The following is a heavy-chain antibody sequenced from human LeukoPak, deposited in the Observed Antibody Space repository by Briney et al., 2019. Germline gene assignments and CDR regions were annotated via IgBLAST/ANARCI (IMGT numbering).Heavy chain of an antibody. V-gene: IGHV3-74*01. CDR2: IRGDGSGT. CDR1: GFTFSSAC. Sequence: GGSLRLSCAASGFTFSSACIHWVRHAPGKGLVWVSHIRGDGSGTIYADSVKGRFTISGDNAKNTVYLQMNSLRVEDTAVYYCVRGTISTPALDYWGQGILVTVSS. D-gene: IGHD2-8*01. J-gene: IGHJ4*02. CDR3: VRGTISTPALDY.